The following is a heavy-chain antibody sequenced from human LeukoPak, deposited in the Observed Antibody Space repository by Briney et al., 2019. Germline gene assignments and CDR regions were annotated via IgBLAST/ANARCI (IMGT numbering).Heavy chain of an antibody. V-gene: IGHV4-38-2*01. CDR3: ARHLNSIFGVVTPDY. CDR2: IYHGGNT. CDR1: GYSISSDYY. J-gene: IGHJ4*02. D-gene: IGHD3-3*01. Sequence: SETLSLTCAVSGYSISSDYYWGWIRQPPGKGLEWIGSIYHGGNTYYNPSLKSRVSIPVDTSKNQFSLKLSSVTAADTAVYYCARHLNSIFGVVTPDYWGQGTLVTVSS.